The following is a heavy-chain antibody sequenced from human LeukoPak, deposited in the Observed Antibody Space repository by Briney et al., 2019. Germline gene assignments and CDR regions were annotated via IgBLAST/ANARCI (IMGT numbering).Heavy chain of an antibody. CDR2: ISSSSSYI. V-gene: IGHV3-21*01. D-gene: IGHD6-19*01. Sequence: GGSLRLSCAASGFTFSAYSMNWVRQAPGKGLEGVSSISSSSSYIYYADSVKGRFTISRENAKNSLYLQMNSLRAEDTAVYYCARLRGIAVAGTKNYYYYYMDVWGKGTTVTVSS. J-gene: IGHJ6*03. CDR1: GFTFSAYS. CDR3: ARLRGIAVAGTKNYYYYYMDV.